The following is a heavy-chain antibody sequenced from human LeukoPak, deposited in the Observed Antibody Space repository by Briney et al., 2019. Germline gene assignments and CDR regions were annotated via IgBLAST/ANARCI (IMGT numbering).Heavy chain of an antibody. CDR2: MNPNSGNT. J-gene: IGHJ5*02. D-gene: IGHD3-3*01. CDR1: GYPFTSYD. V-gene: IGHV1-8*01. Sequence: ASVKVSCKASGYPFTSYDINWVRQATGQGLEWMGWMNPNSGNTGYAQKFQGRVTITRNTSISTAYMELSSLRSEDTAVYYCARSPSRGITIFGVVNRDNWFDPWGQGTLVTVSS. CDR3: ARSPSRGITIFGVVNRDNWFDP.